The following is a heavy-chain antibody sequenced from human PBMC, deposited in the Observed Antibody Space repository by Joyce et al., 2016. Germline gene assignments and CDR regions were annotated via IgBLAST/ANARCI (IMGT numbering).Heavy chain of an antibody. J-gene: IGHJ2*01. CDR3: ATASGDFDSSGYYTLWYFEL. Sequence: QVQLVQSGTEVQKPGASVRVSCKVSGYTLTELSIHWVRQAPGKGLEWMVGFFRKDNETIQAQKFQGRVTLTEDTSTVTAYMGLTSLRSEDTAVYYCATASGDFDSSGYYTLWYFELWGRGTLVTVSS. CDR2: FFRKDNET. V-gene: IGHV1-24*01. CDR1: GYTLTELS. D-gene: IGHD3-22*01.